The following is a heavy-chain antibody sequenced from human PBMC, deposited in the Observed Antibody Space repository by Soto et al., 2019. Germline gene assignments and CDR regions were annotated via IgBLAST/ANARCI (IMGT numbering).Heavy chain of an antibody. V-gene: IGHV4-34*01. Sequence: QVQLQQWGAGLLKPSETLSLTCAVYGGSFSGYYWSWIRQPPGKGLEWIGEINHSGSTNYNPSLKSRVTISVDTSKNQFSLKLSSVTAADTAVYYCAGGRREILTGYYTPRFSTMDVWGQGTTVTVSS. D-gene: IGHD3-9*01. CDR2: INHSGST. CDR1: GGSFSGYY. CDR3: AGGRREILTGYYTPRFSTMDV. J-gene: IGHJ6*02.